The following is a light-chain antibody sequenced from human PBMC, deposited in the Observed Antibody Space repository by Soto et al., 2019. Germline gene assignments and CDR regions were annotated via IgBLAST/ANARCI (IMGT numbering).Light chain of an antibody. V-gene: IGLV1-40*01. CDR3: QAYDYSLTASV. CDR1: SSNLGAGYD. CDR2: GNR. J-gene: IGLJ3*02. Sequence: QSVLTQPPSASGAPGQRVTISCTGNSSNLGAGYDVHWYQQLPGAAPKLVIFGNRNRPSGVPERFSGSKSGTTASLAITGLQAADDADYYCQAYDYSLTASVFGGGTQLTVL.